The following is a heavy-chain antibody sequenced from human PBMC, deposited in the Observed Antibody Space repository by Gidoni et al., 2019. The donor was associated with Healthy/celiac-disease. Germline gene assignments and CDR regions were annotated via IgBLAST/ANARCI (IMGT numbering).Heavy chain of an antibody. CDR3: AKGKGSYYYYGMDV. Sequence: EVQLVESGGGLVQPGRSLRLSCAASGFTFDDYAMHWVRQAPGKGLEWVSGISWNSGSIGYADSVKGRFTISRDNAKNSLYLQMNSLRAEDTALYYCAKGKGSYYYYGMDVWGQGTTVTVSS. CDR1: GFTFDDYA. V-gene: IGHV3-9*01. J-gene: IGHJ6*02. CDR2: ISWNSGSI.